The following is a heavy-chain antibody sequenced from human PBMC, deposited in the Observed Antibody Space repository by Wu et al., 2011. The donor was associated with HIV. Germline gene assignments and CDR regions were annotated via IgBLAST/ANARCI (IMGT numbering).Heavy chain of an antibody. CDR1: GYTFTGSY. J-gene: IGHJ4*02. CDR3: ARHYGSNNYPFGY. V-gene: IGHV1-2*02. CDR2: INPNSGGT. Sequence: QVQLVQSGAEVKKPGASVKVSCKASGYTFTGSYIHWVRQAPGQELEWMGWINPNSGGTNFAQKFQGRVTMTRDTSINTAYMELSRLTSDDTAVYYCARHYGSNNYPFGYWGQGPWSPSPQ. D-gene: IGHD3-10*01.